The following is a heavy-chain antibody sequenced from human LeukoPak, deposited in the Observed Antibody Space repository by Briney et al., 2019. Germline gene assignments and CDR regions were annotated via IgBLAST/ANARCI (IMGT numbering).Heavy chain of an antibody. V-gene: IGHV3-66*01. CDR1: EFSLGSNY. D-gene: IGHD5-24*01. CDR2: IYSGGST. J-gene: IGHJ4*02. CDR3: AKDDRWLQFCC. Sequence: GGSLRLSCAASEFSLGSNYMTWVRQAPGKGVEGVSLIYSGGSTYYADSVKGRFTISRDNSRNTLYLQMNSLRAEDTAVYYCAKDDRWLQFCCWGQGTLVTVSA.